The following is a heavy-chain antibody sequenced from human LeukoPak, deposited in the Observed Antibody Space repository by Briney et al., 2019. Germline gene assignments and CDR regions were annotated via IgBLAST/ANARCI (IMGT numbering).Heavy chain of an antibody. J-gene: IGHJ3*02. V-gene: IGHV1-2*02. D-gene: IGHD3-10*01. CDR2: INPNNGGT. CDR3: AREKYGSGYAFDI. CDR1: GYTFTGYY. Sequence: ASVKVSCKASGYTFTGYYMHWVRQAPGQGLEWIGWINPNNGGTNYAQKFQGRVTMTRDTSTSTVYMELSSLRSEDTAVYYCAREKYGSGYAFDIWGQGTMVTVSS.